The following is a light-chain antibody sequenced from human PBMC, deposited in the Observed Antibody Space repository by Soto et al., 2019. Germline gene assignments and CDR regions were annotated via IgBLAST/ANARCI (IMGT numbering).Light chain of an antibody. Sequence: EIVLTQSPGTLSLSPGERATLSCRASQSVSSTYLAWYQQKPGQAPRLLIYGASNRATGIPDRFSGSGSVTDFTLTISRLEPEDFAVYYCQQYGSSPVTFGQGPKLEIK. V-gene: IGKV3-20*01. CDR3: QQYGSSPVT. CDR2: GAS. J-gene: IGKJ2*01. CDR1: QSVSSTY.